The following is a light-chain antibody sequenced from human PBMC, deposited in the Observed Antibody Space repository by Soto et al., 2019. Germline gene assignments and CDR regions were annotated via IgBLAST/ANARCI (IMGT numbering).Light chain of an antibody. J-gene: IGKJ4*01. Sequence: EIVLTQSPGTLSLSPGERATLSCRASQSVTSSLAWYQQKPGQAPRLLIYDASNRATGIPARFAGSGSGTDFTLTISSLEPEDFAVYYCQQRSNWPPGLTFSGGTKVDIK. CDR1: QSVTSS. CDR2: DAS. V-gene: IGKV3-11*01. CDR3: QQRSNWPPGLT.